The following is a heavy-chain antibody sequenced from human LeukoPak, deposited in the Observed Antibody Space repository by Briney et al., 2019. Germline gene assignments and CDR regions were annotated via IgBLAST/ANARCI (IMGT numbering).Heavy chain of an antibody. CDR1: GYTFTTYG. V-gene: IGHV3-30*16. Sequence: SCKTSGYTFTTYGITWVRQAPGQGLEWVAVISYDGSNKYYADSVKGRFTISRDNSKNTLYLQMNSLRAEDTAVYYCARGNGEQLVPIDYWGQGTLVTVSS. J-gene: IGHJ4*02. CDR3: ARGNGEQLVPIDY. CDR2: ISYDGSNK. D-gene: IGHD6-6*01.